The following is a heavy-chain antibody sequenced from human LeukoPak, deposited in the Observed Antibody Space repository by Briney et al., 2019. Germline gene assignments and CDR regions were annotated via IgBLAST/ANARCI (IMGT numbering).Heavy chain of an antibody. Sequence: QTLSLTCAISGDSVSSNSAAWNWIRQSPSRGLEWLGRTYYRSKWYNDYAVSVKSRITINPDTSKNQFSLQLNSVNPEDTAVYYCARVSPRAAGILFDYWGQGTLVTVSS. CDR3: ARVSPRAAGILFDY. CDR1: GDSVSSNSAA. CDR2: TYYRSKWYN. V-gene: IGHV6-1*01. D-gene: IGHD6-13*01. J-gene: IGHJ4*02.